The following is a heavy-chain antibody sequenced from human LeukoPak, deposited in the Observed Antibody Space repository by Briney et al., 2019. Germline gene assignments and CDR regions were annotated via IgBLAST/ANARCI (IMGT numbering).Heavy chain of an antibody. V-gene: IGHV3-48*03. J-gene: IGHJ5*02. Sequence: GGSLRLSCAASGFTFSSYEMNWVRQAPGKGLEWVSYISSSGSTIYYADSVKGRFTISRDNAKNSLYLQMNSLRAEDTAVYYCARVRNYSNYVVWFDPWGQGTLVTVSS. CDR1: GFTFSSYE. CDR2: ISSSGSTI. D-gene: IGHD4-11*01. CDR3: ARVRNYSNYVVWFDP.